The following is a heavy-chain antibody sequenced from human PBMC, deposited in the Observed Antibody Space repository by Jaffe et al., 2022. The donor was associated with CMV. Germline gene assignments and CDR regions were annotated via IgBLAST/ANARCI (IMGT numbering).Heavy chain of an antibody. V-gene: IGHV3-33*08. CDR1: GFTFSSYG. Sequence: QVQLVESGGGVVQPGRSLRLSCAASGFTFSSYGMHWVRQAPGKGLEWVAVIWYDGSNKYYADSVKGRFTISRDNSKNTLYLQMNSLRAEDTAVYYCARGGGSYDWAVAFDIWGQGTMVTVSS. CDR3: ARGGGSYDWAVAFDI. D-gene: IGHD1-26*01. J-gene: IGHJ3*02. CDR2: IWYDGSNK.